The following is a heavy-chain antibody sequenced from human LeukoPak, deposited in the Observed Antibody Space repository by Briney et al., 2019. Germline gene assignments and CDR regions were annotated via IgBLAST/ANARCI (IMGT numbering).Heavy chain of an antibody. Sequence: GESLRISCKGSGYTFTSSWISWVRQMPGKGLEWMGKIDPSDSYTYYNPSFQGHVTISVDKSSSTAYLHWSSLKASDTGMYYCARRLGVTTNFDNWGQASLVTVSS. CDR2: IDPSDSYT. CDR3: ARRLGVTTNFDN. J-gene: IGHJ4*02. CDR1: GYTFTSSW. D-gene: IGHD4-17*01. V-gene: IGHV5-10-1*01.